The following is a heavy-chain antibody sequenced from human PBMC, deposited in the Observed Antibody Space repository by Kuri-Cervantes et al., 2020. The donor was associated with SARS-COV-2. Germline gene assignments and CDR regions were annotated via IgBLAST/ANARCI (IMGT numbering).Heavy chain of an antibody. V-gene: IGHV1-18*04. CDR1: GYTLTTYY. CDR3: ARVGPVVPAAMDWFDP. J-gene: IGHJ5*02. CDR2: ISAYNGNT. D-gene: IGHD2-2*01. Sequence: ASVKVSCKASGYTLTTYYVHWVRQAPGQGLEWMGWISAYNGNTNYAQKLQGRVTMTTDTSTSTAYMELRSLRSDDTAVYYCARVGPVVPAAMDWFDPWGQGTLVTVSS.